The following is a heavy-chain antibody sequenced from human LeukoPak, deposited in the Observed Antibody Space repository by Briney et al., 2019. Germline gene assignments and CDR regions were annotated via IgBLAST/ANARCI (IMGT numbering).Heavy chain of an antibody. Sequence: SETLSLTCTVSGVSISSYYWSWIRQPAGKGLEWIGRIYTSGSTNYNPSLKSRVTMSVDTSKNQFSLKLSSVTAADTAVYYCAGDPAYYDILTGSNWFDPWGQGTLVTVSS. CDR2: IYTSGST. D-gene: IGHD3-9*01. CDR3: AGDPAYYDILTGSNWFDP. J-gene: IGHJ5*02. V-gene: IGHV4-4*07. CDR1: GVSISSYY.